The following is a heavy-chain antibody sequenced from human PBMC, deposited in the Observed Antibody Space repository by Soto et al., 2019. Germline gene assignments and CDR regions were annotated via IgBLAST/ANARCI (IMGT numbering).Heavy chain of an antibody. Sequence: PGESLKISCQASGYPFTNYWIAWVRQKPGKGLEWMGFIYPDDSDTRYSPSFQGQVTISDDKSTKTSYLQWSTLEASDTATYYCARLEWIGSYDYFYGLDVWGQGTTVTVSS. CDR1: GYPFTNYW. CDR2: IYPDDSDT. D-gene: IGHD3-16*01. CDR3: ARLEWIGSYDYFYGLDV. V-gene: IGHV5-51*01. J-gene: IGHJ6*02.